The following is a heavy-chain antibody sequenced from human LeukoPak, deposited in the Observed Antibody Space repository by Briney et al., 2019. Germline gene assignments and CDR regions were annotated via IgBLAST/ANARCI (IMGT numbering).Heavy chain of an antibody. CDR2: ISSRSSAI. D-gene: IGHD4-23*01. V-gene: IGHV3-48*02. CDR1: GFTFSSFS. J-gene: IGHJ3*02. CDR3: ARDGGYGVNAAFGI. Sequence: GGSLRLSCVASGFTFSSFSMNWVRQAPGKGLEWISYISSRSSAIYYADSVKGRFTISRDNAKNSLYLQMNSLRDEDTAVYYCARDGGYGVNAAFGIWGQGTMVTVSS.